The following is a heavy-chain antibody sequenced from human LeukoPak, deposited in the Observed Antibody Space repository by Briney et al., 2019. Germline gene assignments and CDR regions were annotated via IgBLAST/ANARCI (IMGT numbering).Heavy chain of an antibody. CDR2: ISTSSRTI. D-gene: IGHD1-26*01. J-gene: IGHJ4*02. V-gene: IGHV3-48*04. CDR3: ARREIPGYFDY. Sequence: GGSLRLSCAASGFTFSSYGMSWVRQAPGKGLGWISYISTSSRTIYYADSVKGRFTIARDDAKNSLYLQMNSLRAEDTAVYHCARREIPGYFDYWGQGILVTVSS. CDR1: GFTFSSYG.